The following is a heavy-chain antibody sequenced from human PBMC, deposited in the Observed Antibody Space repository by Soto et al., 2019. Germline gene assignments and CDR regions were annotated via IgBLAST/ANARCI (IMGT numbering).Heavy chain of an antibody. Sequence: QLQLQESGPGLVKPSETLSLTCTVSGGSISSSSYYWGWIRQPPGKGLEWIGSIYYSGSTYYNPSLKSRVTISVDTSKNQFSLKLSSVTAADTAVYYCARHIPLAYYYDSSGPNGDWFDPWGQGTLVTVSS. CDR3: ARHIPLAYYYDSSGPNGDWFDP. CDR2: IYYSGST. J-gene: IGHJ5*02. V-gene: IGHV4-39*01. D-gene: IGHD3-22*01. CDR1: GGSISSSSYY.